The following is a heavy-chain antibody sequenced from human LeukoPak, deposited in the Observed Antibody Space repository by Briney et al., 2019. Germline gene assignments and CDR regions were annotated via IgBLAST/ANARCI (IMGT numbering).Heavy chain of an antibody. V-gene: IGHV1-3*01. D-gene: IGHD6-13*01. CDR1: GYTFTSYA. CDR2: INAGNGNT. CDR3: ARRIAASGHDAFDL. Sequence: ASVKVSCKASGYTFTSYAMHWVRQAPGQRLEWMGWINAGNGNTKYSQKFQGRVTITRDTSASTAYMELSSLRSEDTAVYYCARRIAASGHDAFDLWGQGTPVTVSS. J-gene: IGHJ3*01.